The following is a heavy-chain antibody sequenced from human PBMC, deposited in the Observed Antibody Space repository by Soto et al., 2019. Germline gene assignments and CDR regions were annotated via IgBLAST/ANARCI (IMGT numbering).Heavy chain of an antibody. J-gene: IGHJ6*04. CDR2: IYYSGST. V-gene: IGHV4-30-4*01. Sequence: SETLSLTCTVSGGSISSGDYYWSWIRQPPGKGLEWIGYIYYSGSTYYNPSLKSRVTIPVETSKNQFSLKLSSVTAADTAVYYCDRDRVGIVVVPVLRHYGMDVWGKGTTAT. D-gene: IGHD2-2*03. CDR1: GGSISSGDYY. CDR3: DRDRVGIVVVPVLRHYGMDV.